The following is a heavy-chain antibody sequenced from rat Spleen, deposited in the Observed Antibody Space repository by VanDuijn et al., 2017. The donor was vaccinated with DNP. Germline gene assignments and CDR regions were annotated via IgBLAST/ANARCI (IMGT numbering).Heavy chain of an antibody. Sequence: EVQLVESGGGLVQPGRSLKLSCAASGFTFSDYAMAWVRQAPTKGLEWVASITNSGDNTYYRDSVKGRFTISRDNAKNSLYLQMDSLRSEDTATYYCTSPVPSGHYVMDAWGQGTSVTVSS. J-gene: IGHJ4*01. CDR2: ITNSGDNT. CDR3: TSPVPSGHYVMDA. CDR1: GFTFSDYA. V-gene: IGHV5S13*01. D-gene: IGHD4-3*01.